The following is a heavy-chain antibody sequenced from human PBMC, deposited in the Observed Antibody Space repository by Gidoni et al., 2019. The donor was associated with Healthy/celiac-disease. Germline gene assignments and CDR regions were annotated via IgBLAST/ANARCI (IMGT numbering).Heavy chain of an antibody. CDR2: MKSKTDGGTT. CDR3: TTHYDYGEVGYYYYGMDV. J-gene: IGHJ6*02. V-gene: IGHV3-15*01. Sequence: EVQLVESGGGLVKPGGSLRLSCAASGFTFSNAWMSWVRQAPGKGLEWVGRMKSKTDGGTTDYAAPVKGRLTISRDDSKNTLYLQMNSLKTEDTAVYYCTTHYDYGEVGYYYYGMDVWGQGTTVTVSS. D-gene: IGHD4-17*01. CDR1: GFTFSNAW.